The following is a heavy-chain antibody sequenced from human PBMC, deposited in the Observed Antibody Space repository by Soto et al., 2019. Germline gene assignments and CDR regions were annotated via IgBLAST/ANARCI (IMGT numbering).Heavy chain of an antibody. CDR1: GFTFSSYA. Sequence: GGSLRLSCAASGFTFSSYAMSWVRQAPGKGLEWVSAISGSGGSTYYADSVKGRFTISRDNSKNTLYLQMNSLRAEDTAVYYCAGRGRIGNWFDPWGQGTLVTVYS. CDR3: AGRGRIGNWFDP. J-gene: IGHJ5*02. CDR2: ISGSGGST. D-gene: IGHD3-10*01. V-gene: IGHV3-23*01.